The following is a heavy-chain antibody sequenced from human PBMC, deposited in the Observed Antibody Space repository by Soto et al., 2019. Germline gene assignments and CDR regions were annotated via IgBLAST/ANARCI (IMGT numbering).Heavy chain of an antibody. CDR3: ARDTPPTDY. CDR1: GYTFTSYH. J-gene: IGHJ4*02. Sequence: QVQLVQSVAEVKKPGASVKVSCKTSGYTFTSYHISWVRQAPGQGLEWMGWISAYNNHTNYAQKCQGRVTMTTDTLTSTAYMELRSVSSADTAVYYGARDTPPTDYWGQGTLVTVSS. V-gene: IGHV1-18*01. CDR2: ISAYNNHT.